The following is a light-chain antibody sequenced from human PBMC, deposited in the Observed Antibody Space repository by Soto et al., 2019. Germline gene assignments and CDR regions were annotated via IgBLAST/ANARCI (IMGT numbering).Light chain of an antibody. CDR1: QGVSSSY. V-gene: IGKV3-20*01. CDR2: DAS. Sequence: EIKLKQSPSSLSVYTGENATLSCRASQGVSSSYLAWYQQKPGQAPRLLIYDASNRASGIPARFSGSGSGTDFTLTIGRLESDDFAAYYCQQYSDYPLTFGGGTKVDI. J-gene: IGKJ4*01. CDR3: QQYSDYPLT.